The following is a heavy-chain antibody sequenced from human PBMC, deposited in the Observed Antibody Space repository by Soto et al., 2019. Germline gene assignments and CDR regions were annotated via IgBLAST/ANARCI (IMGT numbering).Heavy chain of an antibody. CDR1: GYTFTGYY. J-gene: IGHJ6*02. CDR3: ARDLVVGAAAVDYYYGMDV. D-gene: IGHD6-13*01. CDR2: INPNSGGT. Sequence: ASVKVSCKASGYTFTGYYMHWVRQAPGQGLEWMGWINPNSGGTNYAQKFQGWVTMTRDTSISTAYMELSRLRSDDTAVYCCARDLVVGAAAVDYYYGMDVWGQGTMVSVS. V-gene: IGHV1-2*04.